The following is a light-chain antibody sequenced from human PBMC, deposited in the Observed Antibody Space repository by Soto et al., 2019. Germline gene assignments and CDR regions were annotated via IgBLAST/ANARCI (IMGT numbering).Light chain of an antibody. CDR2: ADS. Sequence: SYDLTQPPSVSVAPGQTARITCGGNNIGSKSVHWYQQTPGQAPVLVVYADSDRPSGIPGRFSGSNSGNTATLTISRAEDGDEADYFCQVWDPTSDHVIFGGGTKLTVL. CDR1: NIGSKS. J-gene: IGLJ2*01. V-gene: IGLV3-21*02. CDR3: QVWDPTSDHVI.